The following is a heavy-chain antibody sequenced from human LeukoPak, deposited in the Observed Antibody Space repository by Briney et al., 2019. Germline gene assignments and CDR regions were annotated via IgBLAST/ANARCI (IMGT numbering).Heavy chain of an antibody. CDR1: GFTFSTAS. J-gene: IGHJ4*02. V-gene: IGHV3-23*01. Sequence: PGGSLRLSCAASGFTFSTASLHWVRQAPGRGLEWVSAFDTGFGTYYPDSLRGRFTISRDNSKNTLFLQMNSLGAEDTAVYYCARSSGWWSLDYWGQGTLVTVSS. CDR2: FDTGFGT. CDR3: ARSSGWWSLDY. D-gene: IGHD6-19*01.